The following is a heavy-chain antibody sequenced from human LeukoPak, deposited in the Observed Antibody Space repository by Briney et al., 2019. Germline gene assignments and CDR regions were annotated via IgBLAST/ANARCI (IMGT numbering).Heavy chain of an antibody. CDR2: ISTSGSTK. J-gene: IGHJ4*02. D-gene: IGHD1-26*01. V-gene: IGHV3-48*03. CDR1: GFTFSSYE. Sequence: PGGSLRLSCAASGFTFSSYEMNWVRQAPGKGLEWLSYISTSGSTKHYADSVKGRFTISRDNAKNPLYLQMNSLRGEDTAVYYCAREKSQTYSGSFGYWGQGTLVTVSS. CDR3: AREKSQTYSGSFGY.